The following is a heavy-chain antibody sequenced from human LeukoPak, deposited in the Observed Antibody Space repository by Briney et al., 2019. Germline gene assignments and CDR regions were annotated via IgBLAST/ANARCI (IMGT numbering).Heavy chain of an antibody. Sequence: PGGSLRLSCAASGFTASSNYMSWVRQAPGKGLEWGSVIYSGGSTKNADSVKSRFIISRDNSKNTLYLQMNSLRAEDTAVYYCARVGGSGSYYSEERLLDYYMDVWGKGTTVTISS. J-gene: IGHJ6*03. V-gene: IGHV3-53*01. CDR2: IYSGGST. CDR1: GFTASSNY. CDR3: ARVGGSGSYYSEERLLDYYMDV. D-gene: IGHD3-10*01.